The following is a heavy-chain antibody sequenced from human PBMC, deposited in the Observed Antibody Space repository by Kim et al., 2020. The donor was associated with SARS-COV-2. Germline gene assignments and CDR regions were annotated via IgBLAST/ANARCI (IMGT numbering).Heavy chain of an antibody. D-gene: IGHD6-13*01. Sequence: GGSLRLSCAASGFTFSSYSMNWVRQAPGKGLEWVSYISSSSSTIYYADSVKGRFTISRDDAKNSLYLQMNSLRDEDTAVYYCARVNTGYSSSWYPDDRWILFDPWGQGTLVTVSS. V-gene: IGHV3-48*02. CDR1: GFTFSSYS. J-gene: IGHJ5*02. CDR3: ARVNTGYSSSWYPDDRWILFDP. CDR2: ISSSSSTI.